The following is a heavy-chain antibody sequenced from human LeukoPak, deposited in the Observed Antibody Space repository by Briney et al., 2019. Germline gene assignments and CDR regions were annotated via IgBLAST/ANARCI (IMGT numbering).Heavy chain of an antibody. D-gene: IGHD2-2*01. Sequence: ASVKVSCKASGYTFTSYGISWVRQAPGQGLEWMGWISAYNGNTNYAQKLQGRVTTTTDTSTSIAYMELRSLRSDDTAVYYCARDMNPYCSSTSCPGDAFDIWGQGTMVTVSS. V-gene: IGHV1-18*01. CDR2: ISAYNGNT. CDR1: GYTFTSYG. J-gene: IGHJ3*02. CDR3: ARDMNPYCSSTSCPGDAFDI.